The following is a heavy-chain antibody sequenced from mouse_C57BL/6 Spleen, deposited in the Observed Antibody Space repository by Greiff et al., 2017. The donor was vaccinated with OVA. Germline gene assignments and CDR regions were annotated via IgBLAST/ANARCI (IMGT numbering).Heavy chain of an antibody. CDR3: ARGDWAFDY. CDR1: GYTFTSYW. J-gene: IGHJ2*01. Sequence: QVHVKQPGAELVKPGASVKLSCKASGYTFTSYWMQWVKQRPGQGLEWIGEIDPSDSYTNYNQKFKGKATLTVDTSSSTAYMQLSSLTSEDSAVYYCARGDWAFDYWGQGTTLTVSS. CDR2: IDPSDSYT. V-gene: IGHV1-50*01. D-gene: IGHD4-1*01.